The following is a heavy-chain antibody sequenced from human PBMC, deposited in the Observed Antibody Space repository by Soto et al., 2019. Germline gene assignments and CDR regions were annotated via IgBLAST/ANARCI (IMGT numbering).Heavy chain of an antibody. CDR2: IYYSGST. CDR3: ARADPNDIVVVPAAIRGAHAFDI. J-gene: IGHJ3*02. V-gene: IGHV4-31*03. D-gene: IGHD2-2*01. CDR1: GCSISSGGFY. Sequence: PSEPLSLTCTVSGCSISSGGFYWSWIRQHPGKGLEWIGYIYYSGSTYYNPSLKSRVTISVDTSKNQFSLKLSSVTAADTAVYYCARADPNDIVVVPAAIRGAHAFDIWGQGTMVTVSS.